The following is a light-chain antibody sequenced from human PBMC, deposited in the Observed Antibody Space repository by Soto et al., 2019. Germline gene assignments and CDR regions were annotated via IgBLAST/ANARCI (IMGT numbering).Light chain of an antibody. CDR1: QALSNY. Sequence: DIQLTQSPSVLSASVADTVTITCRASQALSNYLAWYQQKPGKAPDLLIYSASTLQSGVPSRFSGSGSETEFSLTIRALQPEDFATYYCQQLSRYPLTFGGGTKVDIK. V-gene: IGKV1-9*01. CDR3: QQLSRYPLT. J-gene: IGKJ4*01. CDR2: SAS.